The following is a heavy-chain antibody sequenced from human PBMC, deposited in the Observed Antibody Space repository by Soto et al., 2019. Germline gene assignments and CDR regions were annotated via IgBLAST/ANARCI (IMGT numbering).Heavy chain of an antibody. J-gene: IGHJ5*02. V-gene: IGHV3-11*03. CDR3: AGPPVLGFGESSFDP. CDR1: GFTFSDYY. Sequence: PGGSLRLSCAASGFTFSDYYMSWIRQAPGKGLEWVSYISSSSSYTNYADSVKGRFTISRDNAKNSLYLQMNSLRAEDTAVYYCAGPPVLGFGESSFDPWGQGTLVTVSS. CDR2: ISSSSSYT. D-gene: IGHD3-10*01.